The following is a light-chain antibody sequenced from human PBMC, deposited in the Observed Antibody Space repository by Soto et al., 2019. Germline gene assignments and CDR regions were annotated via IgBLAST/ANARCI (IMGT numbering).Light chain of an antibody. CDR3: QHYNSYPWT. CDR2: HAS. J-gene: IGKJ1*01. CDR1: QTINNW. Sequence: DILMTQSPSTLSASIGDRVTITCRASQTINNWLAWYQQKPGKAPNLLIYHASNLETGVPSRFSGSAFGTEFTLTISSLQPDDFATYYCQHYNSYPWTFGQGTKVDIK. V-gene: IGKV1-5*01.